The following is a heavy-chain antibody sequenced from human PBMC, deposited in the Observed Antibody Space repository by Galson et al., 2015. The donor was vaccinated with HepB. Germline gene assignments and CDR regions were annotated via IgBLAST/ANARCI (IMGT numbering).Heavy chain of an antibody. Sequence: GGSFSDFYWSWIRQPPGKGLEWIGEINHSGSTNDNPSLKSRITISVDTSKNQFSLKLTSVTAADAAVYYCARGPASVVYDYVWGSSRQPLYYLDSWGQGTLLTVSS. D-gene: IGHD3-16*02. CDR2: INHSGST. V-gene: IGHV4-34*01. CDR3: ARGPASVVYDYVWGSSRQPLYYLDS. J-gene: IGHJ4*02. CDR1: GGSFSDFY.